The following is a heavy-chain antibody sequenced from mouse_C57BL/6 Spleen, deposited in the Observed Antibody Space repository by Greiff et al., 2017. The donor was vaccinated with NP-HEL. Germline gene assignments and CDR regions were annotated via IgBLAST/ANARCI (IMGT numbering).Heavy chain of an antibody. CDR1: GFSLTSYG. CDR2: IWRGGST. CDR3: AKNWDLYYYAMDY. D-gene: IGHD4-1*01. V-gene: IGHV2-5*01. Sequence: QVQLQQSGPGLVQPSQSLSITCTVSGFSLTSYGVHWVRQSPGKGLEWLGVIWRGGSTDYNAAFMSRLSITKDNSKSQVFFKMNSLQADDTAIYYCAKNWDLYYYAMDYWGQGTSVTVSS. J-gene: IGHJ4*01.